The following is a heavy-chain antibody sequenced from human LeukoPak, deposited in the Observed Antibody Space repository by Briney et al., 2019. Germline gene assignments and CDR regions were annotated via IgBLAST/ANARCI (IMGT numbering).Heavy chain of an antibody. CDR1: XFTFSSYA. D-gene: IGHD3-22*01. CDR3: AKFSDSSGYYDEYFDY. Sequence: GGSLRLSCAASXFTFSSYAMSWVRQAPGKGLEWVSAISGSGGSTYYADSVKGRFTISRDNSKNTLYLQMNSLRAEDTAVYYCAKFSDSSGYYDEYFDYWGQGTLVTVSS. V-gene: IGHV3-23*01. CDR2: ISGSGGST. J-gene: IGHJ4*02.